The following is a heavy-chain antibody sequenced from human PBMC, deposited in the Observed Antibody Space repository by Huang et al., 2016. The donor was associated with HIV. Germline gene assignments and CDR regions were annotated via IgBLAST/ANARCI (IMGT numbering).Heavy chain of an antibody. D-gene: IGHD2-15*01. J-gene: IGHJ4*02. CDR3: ATLPPVNYGRSGGRVRDY. CDR1: GYTFSNYD. CDR2: MKTNSGNT. V-gene: IGHV1-8*01. Sequence: QVQLVQSGAEVKKPGASVKVSCKASGYTFSNYDINWVRQAPGQGLEGMGWMKTNSGNTGYARKFQGRVTMTRSTSISTAYMELSRLRFEDTAVYYGATLPPVNYGRSGGRVRDYWGQGSLVTVSS.